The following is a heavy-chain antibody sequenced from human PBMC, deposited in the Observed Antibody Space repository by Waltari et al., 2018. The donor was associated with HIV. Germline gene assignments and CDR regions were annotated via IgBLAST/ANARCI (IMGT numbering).Heavy chain of an antibody. V-gene: IGHV4-61*02. Sequence: QVQLPESGPGLVKPSQTLSLPCTASGGSLSSGSFYWNWIRQPAGKGLEWIGSIYTSGSTKYTPSLKSRVTISVDTSKNQFSLKLNSVTAADTAVYYCARAEGGNSGVHFDYWGQGTLVTVSS. CDR3: ARAEGGNSGVHFDY. D-gene: IGHD2-21*02. CDR1: GGSLSSGSFY. J-gene: IGHJ4*02. CDR2: IYTSGST.